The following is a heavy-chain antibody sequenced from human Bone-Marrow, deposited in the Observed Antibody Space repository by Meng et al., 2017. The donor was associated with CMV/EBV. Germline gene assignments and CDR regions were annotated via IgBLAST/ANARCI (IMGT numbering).Heavy chain of an antibody. V-gene: IGHV1-8*01. Sequence: ASVKVSCKASGYTFTSYDINWVRQATGQGLEWMGWMNPNSGNTGYAQKFQGRVTITRDMSTSTAYMELSSLRSEDTAVYYCAASQDAGKYYDFWSGYYTGTGWFDPWGQGTLVTVSS. J-gene: IGHJ5*02. D-gene: IGHD3-3*01. CDR1: GYTFTSYD. CDR3: AASQDAGKYYDFWSGYYTGTGWFDP. CDR2: MNPNSGNT.